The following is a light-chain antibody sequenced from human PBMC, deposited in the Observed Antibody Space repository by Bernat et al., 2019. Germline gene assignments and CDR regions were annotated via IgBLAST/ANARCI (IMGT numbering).Light chain of an antibody. CDR3: LQYSSSPWT. J-gene: IGKJ1*01. CDR2: NAS. Sequence: VTITCRSSQSIRICLSLYQHKPVKAPKLLIYNASSLQSGVPSMFSGSGSGTDFTLTISSLQPEDFAAYYCLQYSSSPWTFGKGRKVEIK. V-gene: IGKV1-12*01. CDR1: QSIRIC.